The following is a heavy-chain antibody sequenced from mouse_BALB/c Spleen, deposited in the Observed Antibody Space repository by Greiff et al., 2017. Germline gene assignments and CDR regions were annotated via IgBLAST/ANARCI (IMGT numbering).Heavy chain of an antibody. CDR3: TRTRFGSSYYFDY. V-gene: IGHV1-5*01. Sequence: VQLQQSGTVLARPGASVKMSCKASGYTFTSYWMHWVKQRPGQGLEWIGAIYPGNSDTSYNQKFKGKAKLTAVTSTSTAYMELSSLTNEDSAVYYCTRTRFGSSYYFDYWGQGTTLTVSS. D-gene: IGHD1-1*01. CDR2: IYPGNSDT. J-gene: IGHJ2*01. CDR1: GYTFTSYW.